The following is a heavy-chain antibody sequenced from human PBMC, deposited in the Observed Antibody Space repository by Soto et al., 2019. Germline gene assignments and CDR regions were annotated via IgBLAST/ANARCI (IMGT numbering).Heavy chain of an antibody. CDR3: ARAPTCYDFWSGCYCMDV. Sequence: QVQLVQSGAEVKKPGSSVKVSCKASGGTFSSYAISWVRQAPGQGLEWMGGLIPIFGTANYAQKFQGRVTITADESTGTAYIELSSLRSEDTAVYYCARAPTCYDFWSGCYCMDVWGQGTTVTVCS. J-gene: IGHJ6*02. D-gene: IGHD3-3*01. V-gene: IGHV1-69*01. CDR2: LIPIFGTA. CDR1: GGTFSSYA.